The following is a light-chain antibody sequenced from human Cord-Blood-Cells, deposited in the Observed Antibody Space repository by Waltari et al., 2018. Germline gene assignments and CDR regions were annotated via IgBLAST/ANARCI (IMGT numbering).Light chain of an antibody. V-gene: IGLV1-36*01. Sequence: QSVLTQPPSVSEAPRQSVTISCSGSRSNIGNNAVNWYQQLPGTAPKLLIYYDELLPSGVSERFSGSKSGTSASLAISGLQYEDEADYYCAAWDDSLNGVVFGGGTKLTVL. CDR2: YDE. J-gene: IGLJ2*01. CDR3: AAWDDSLNGVV. CDR1: RSNIGNNA.